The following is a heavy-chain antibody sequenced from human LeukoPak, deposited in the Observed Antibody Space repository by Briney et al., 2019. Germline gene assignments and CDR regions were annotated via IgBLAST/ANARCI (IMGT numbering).Heavy chain of an antibody. J-gene: IGHJ4*02. Sequence: GGSLRLSCTASGFTFGDYAMTWVRQAPGKGLEWVGFIASETYGGTAEYAASVKGRFTISRDDSKNTLYLQMNSLKTEDTAVYYCTTDGVGVEGATYDNWGQGTLVSVSS. D-gene: IGHD1-26*01. V-gene: IGHV3-49*04. CDR3: TTDGVGVEGATYDN. CDR1: GFTFGDYA. CDR2: IASETYGGTA.